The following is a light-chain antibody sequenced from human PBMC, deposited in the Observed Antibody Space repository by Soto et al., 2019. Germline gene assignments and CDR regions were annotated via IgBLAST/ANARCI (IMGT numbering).Light chain of an antibody. V-gene: IGLV2-8*01. CDR1: SSDVGGYNS. CDR3: SSSAGNTLVV. Sequence: QSVLTQPPSASGSPGQSGTISCTGTSSDVGGYNSVSWYQQHPGKAPKLMIYEVTKRPPGVPERFSGSKSGNTASLTVSGLQAEEEADYCCSSSAGNTLVVFGGGTQLTVL. J-gene: IGLJ2*01. CDR2: EVT.